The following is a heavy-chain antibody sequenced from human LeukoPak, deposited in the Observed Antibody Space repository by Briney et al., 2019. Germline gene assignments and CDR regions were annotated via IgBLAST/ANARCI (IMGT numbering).Heavy chain of an antibody. CDR3: ARGNVDTAMNYYYYMDV. J-gene: IGHJ6*03. V-gene: IGHV4-61*05. Sequence: PSETLSLTCTVSGGSISSSSYYWGWIRQPPGKGLEWIGYIYYSGSTNYNPSLKSRVTISVDTSKNQFSLKLSSVTAADTAVYYCARGNVDTAMNYYYYMDVWGKGTTVTVSS. CDR2: IYYSGST. D-gene: IGHD5-18*01. CDR1: GGSISSSSYY.